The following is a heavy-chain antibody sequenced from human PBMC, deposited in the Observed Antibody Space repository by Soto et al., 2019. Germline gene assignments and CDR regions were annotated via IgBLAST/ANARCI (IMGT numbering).Heavy chain of an antibody. CDR3: ARGVISSSWSQTFNWFDP. D-gene: IGHD6-13*01. Sequence: SETLSLTCTVSGGSISSSSYYWGWIRQPPGKGLEWIGSIYYSGSTYYNPSLKSRVTISVDTSKNQFSLKLSSVTAADTAVYYCARGVISSSWSQTFNWFDPWGQGTLVTVSS. CDR1: GGSISSSSYY. V-gene: IGHV4-39*01. CDR2: IYYSGST. J-gene: IGHJ5*02.